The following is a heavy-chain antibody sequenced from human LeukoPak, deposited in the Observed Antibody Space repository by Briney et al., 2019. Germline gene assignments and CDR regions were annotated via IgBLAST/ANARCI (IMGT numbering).Heavy chain of an antibody. J-gene: IGHJ6*02. CDR2: INHSGST. V-gene: IGHV4-34*01. CDR1: GGSFSGYY. CDR3: ARGNGCSSTSCYVGYYYYYGMDV. Sequence: SETLSLTCAVYGGSFSGYYWSWIRQPPGKGLEWIGEINHSGSTNYNPSRKSRVTISADTSKNQFSLKLSSVTAADTAVYYCARGNGCSSTSCYVGYYYYYGMDVWGQGTTVTVSS. D-gene: IGHD2-2*01.